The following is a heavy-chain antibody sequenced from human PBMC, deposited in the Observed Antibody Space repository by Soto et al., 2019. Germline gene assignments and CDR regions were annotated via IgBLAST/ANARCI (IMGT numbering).Heavy chain of an antibody. CDR1: GDIFNRYT. CDR2: IVPVLGLP. CDR3: TWAEGGGGSWHAS. Sequence: QVHLVQSGAVVKKPGSSVRVACKTSGDIFNRYTIGWVRQAPGRGLEWMGRIVPVLGLPNYAQKFRGRITITADKSASSVYMDLNSLQSGDTALYYCTWAEGGGGSWHASWGQGTLVTVSS. D-gene: IGHD3-16*01. V-gene: IGHV1-69*02. J-gene: IGHJ5*02.